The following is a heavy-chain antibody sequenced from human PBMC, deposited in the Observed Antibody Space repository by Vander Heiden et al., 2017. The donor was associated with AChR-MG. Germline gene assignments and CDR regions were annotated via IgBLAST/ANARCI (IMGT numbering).Heavy chain of an antibody. Sequence: EAQLLESGGGWVEPGGSRRLPWEASRFPLSAYAMICVRPAPGRGLGAVSSIRVRGDRPPYYTDAVKGRFTITRDNPKNMLYMQMNSLRADDSDVYSCAKVLSVTEHYWCGMDVWGRGTAVTVSS. D-gene: IGHD2-21*02. CDR3: AKVLSVTEHYWCGMDV. J-gene: IGHJ6*02. CDR2: IRVRGDRPP. CDR1: RFPLSAYA. V-gene: IGHV3-23*01.